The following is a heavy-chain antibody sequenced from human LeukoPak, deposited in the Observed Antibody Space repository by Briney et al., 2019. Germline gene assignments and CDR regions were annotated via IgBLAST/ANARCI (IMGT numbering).Heavy chain of an antibody. V-gene: IGHV3-43*01. CDR2: SWDGGST. J-gene: IGHJ6*03. D-gene: IGHD6-19*01. Sequence: GGSLRLSCAASGFTFDDYTMHWVRQAPGKGLEWVSLSWDGGSTYYADSVKGRFTISRDNSKNSLYLQMNSLRAEDTAVYYCAREGSDWNYYYYMDVWGKGTTVTISS. CDR1: GFTFDDYT. CDR3: AREGSDWNYYYYMDV.